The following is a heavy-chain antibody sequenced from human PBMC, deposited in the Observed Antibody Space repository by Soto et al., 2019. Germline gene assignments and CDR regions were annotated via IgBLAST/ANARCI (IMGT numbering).Heavy chain of an antibody. D-gene: IGHD1-1*01. V-gene: IGHV4-61*01. Sequence: QVQLQESGPGLVKPSETLSLTCTVSGVSVSSGSYFWNWIRQPPGKGLEWIGYISYSGSTNYNSSLKSRVTISKDTSENQFSLKLSSVTAADTAVYYCARYRTWGTGFDYWGQGTLVTVSS. CDR2: ISYSGST. CDR3: ARYRTWGTGFDY. CDR1: GVSVSSGSYF. J-gene: IGHJ4*02.